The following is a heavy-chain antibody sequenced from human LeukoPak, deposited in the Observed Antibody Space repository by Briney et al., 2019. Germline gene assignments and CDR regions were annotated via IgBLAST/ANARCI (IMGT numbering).Heavy chain of an antibody. CDR3: ATLHFYAMGV. CDR1: GLRFSDQY. J-gene: IGHJ6*02. Sequence: GGSLRLSCAASGLRFSDQYMIWIRQTPGKGLEWVSFISGSGANRFYADSMKGRFTISKDNTKNSLYLQMNSLRAEDTTIYYCATLHFYAMGVWGQGTTVTVSS. V-gene: IGHV3-11*01. CDR2: ISGSGANR.